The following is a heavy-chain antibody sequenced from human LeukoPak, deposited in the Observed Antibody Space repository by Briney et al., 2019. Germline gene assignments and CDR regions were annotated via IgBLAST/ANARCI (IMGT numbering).Heavy chain of an antibody. V-gene: IGHV3-30*18. CDR2: ISYDGSNK. CDR1: GFTFSSYG. Sequence: GRSLRLSCAASGFTFSSYGMHWVRQAPGKGLEWVTVISYDGSNKYYADSVKGRFTISRDNSKNTLYLQMNSLRAEDTAVYYCAKPDYGDYFFDFWGREPWSASPQ. D-gene: IGHD4-17*01. J-gene: IGHJ4*02. CDR3: AKPDYGDYFFDF.